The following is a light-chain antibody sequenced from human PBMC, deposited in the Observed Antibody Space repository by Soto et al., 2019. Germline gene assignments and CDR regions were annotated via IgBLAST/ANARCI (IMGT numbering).Light chain of an antibody. Sequence: QSVLTHPASVSGSPGKSFTISCTGTSSDVGGYNYVSWYQQHPGKAPKLMIYEVSNRPSAVSNRFPGSKSGNMASLTISGLQAEDEADYYCSSYTSSSALDRVFGTGTKVTVL. CDR1: SSDVGGYNY. CDR3: SSYTSSSALDRV. CDR2: EVS. J-gene: IGLJ1*01. V-gene: IGLV2-14*01.